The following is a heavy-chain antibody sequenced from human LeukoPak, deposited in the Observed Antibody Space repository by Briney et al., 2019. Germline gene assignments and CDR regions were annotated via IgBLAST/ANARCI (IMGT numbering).Heavy chain of an antibody. CDR3: ARPEDDYGDYDYYYMDA. CDR2: ISSSGSTI. CDR1: GFTFSDYY. D-gene: IGHD4-17*01. Sequence: GSLRLSCAASGFTFSDYYMSWLRQAPGKGLEWVSYISSSGSTIYYADSVKGRFTISRDNAKNSLYLQMNSLRAEDTAVYYCARPEDDYGDYDYYYMDAWGKGTTVTVSS. V-gene: IGHV3-11*01. J-gene: IGHJ6*03.